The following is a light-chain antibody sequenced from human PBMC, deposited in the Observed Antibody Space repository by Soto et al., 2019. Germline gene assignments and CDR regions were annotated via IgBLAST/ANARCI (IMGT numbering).Light chain of an antibody. CDR3: CSYAGSYTLGV. CDR2: DVS. Sequence: QSVLTQPRSVSGSPGQSVTISCTGTSSDVGGYNYVSWYQQHPGKAPKLMIYDVSKRPSGVPDRFSGSKSGNTASLTISGLQDEDEAEYYCCSYAGSYTLGVFGGGTKVTVL. J-gene: IGLJ2*01. V-gene: IGLV2-11*01. CDR1: SSDVGGYNY.